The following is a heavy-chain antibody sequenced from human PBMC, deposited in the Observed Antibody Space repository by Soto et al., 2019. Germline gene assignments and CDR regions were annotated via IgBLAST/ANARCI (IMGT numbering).Heavy chain of an antibody. CDR3: ARDSRIGGYGMDV. CDR2: IYYSGST. J-gene: IGHJ6*02. CDR1: GGSISSYY. V-gene: IGHV4-4*07. D-gene: IGHD3-10*01. Sequence: SETLSLTCTGSGGSISSYYWSWIRQPAGKGLEWIGRIYYSGSTYYNPSLKSRVTISVDTSKNQFSLKLSSVTAADTAVYYCARDSRIGGYGMDVWGQGTTVTVSS.